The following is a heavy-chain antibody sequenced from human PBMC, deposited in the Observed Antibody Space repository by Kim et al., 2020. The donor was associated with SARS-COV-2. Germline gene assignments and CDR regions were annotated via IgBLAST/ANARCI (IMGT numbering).Heavy chain of an antibody. J-gene: IGHJ6*02. D-gene: IGHD2-2*01. V-gene: IGHV3-7*01. Sequence: GGSLRLSCAASGFTFSSYWMSWVRQAPGKGLEWVANIKQDGSEKYYVDSVKGRFTISRDNAKNSLYLQMNSLRAEDTAVYYCAREISAAAYYYYYYYGMDVWGQGTTVTVSS. CDR3: AREISAAAYYYYYYYGMDV. CDR1: GFTFSSYW. CDR2: IKQDGSEK.